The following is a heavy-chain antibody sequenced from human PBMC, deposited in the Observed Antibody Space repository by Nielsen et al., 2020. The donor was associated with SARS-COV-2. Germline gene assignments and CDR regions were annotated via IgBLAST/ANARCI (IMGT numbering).Heavy chain of an antibody. CDR3: ARETFEYTSSFYDY. D-gene: IGHD6-6*01. Sequence: GESLKISCAASGFTFSSYGMHWVRQAPGKGLEWVAVIWYDGSNKYYADSVKGRFTISRDNSKNTLYLQMNSLREDDTAVYYCARETFEYTSSFYDYWGQGTLVTVSS. J-gene: IGHJ4*02. V-gene: IGHV3-33*01. CDR1: GFTFSSYG. CDR2: IWYDGSNK.